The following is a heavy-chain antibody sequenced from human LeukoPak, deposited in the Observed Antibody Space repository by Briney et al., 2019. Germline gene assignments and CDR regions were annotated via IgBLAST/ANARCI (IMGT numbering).Heavy chain of an antibody. J-gene: IGHJ1*01. V-gene: IGHV1-18*01. CDR3: ARDSAWLVPSAEYFKH. D-gene: IGHD6-19*01. CDR2: ISAYNGNT. CDR1: GDTFSNYA. Sequence: ASVKVSCKASGDTFSNYAISWVRQAPGQGLEWMGWISAYNGNTDYAQKLQGRVTMTTDTSTSTAYMELRSLRSDDTAVYYCARDSAWLVPSAEYFKHWGQGTLVTVSS.